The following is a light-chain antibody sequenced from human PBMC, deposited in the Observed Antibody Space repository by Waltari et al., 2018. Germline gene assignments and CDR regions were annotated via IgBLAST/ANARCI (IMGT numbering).Light chain of an antibody. CDR1: QSVSRN. CDR3: QQYISWPWT. CDR2: GAY. V-gene: IGKV3-15*01. Sequence: VMTQSPATLSVYPGERATLSCRASQSVSRNLAWYQQKPGQAPRLLIYGAYTRGTGIPARFSGSGSGTEFSLTISSLQSEDFAVYYCQQYISWPWTFGQGTKVEIK. J-gene: IGKJ1*01.